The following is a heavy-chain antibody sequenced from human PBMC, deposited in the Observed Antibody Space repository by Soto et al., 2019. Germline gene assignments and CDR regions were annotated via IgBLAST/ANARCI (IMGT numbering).Heavy chain of an antibody. CDR2: IIPIFGTA. D-gene: IGHD3-10*01. J-gene: IGHJ6*02. CDR1: GGTFSSYA. CDR3: ARERITMVRGAQGGYYYYGMDV. Sequence: QVQLVQSGAEVKKPGSSVKVSCKASGGTFSSYAISWVRQAPGQGREWMGGIIPIFGTANYAQKFQGRVTITADESTSTAYMELSSLRSEDTAVYYCARERITMVRGAQGGYYYYGMDVWGQGTTVTVSS. V-gene: IGHV1-69*01.